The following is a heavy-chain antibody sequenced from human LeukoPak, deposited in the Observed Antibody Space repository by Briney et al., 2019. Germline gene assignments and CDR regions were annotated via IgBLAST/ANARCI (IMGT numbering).Heavy chain of an antibody. CDR1: GFTFSTYW. J-gene: IGHJ5*02. Sequence: GGSLRLSCAASGFTFSTYWMTWVRQAPGKGPEWVANIKEDGSATYYVDSVKGRFTISRDNAKKSLYLQMNSLRAEDTAVYYCARDSPGYLAYDPWGQETVVTVS. CDR3: ARDSPGYLAYDP. V-gene: IGHV3-7*04. D-gene: IGHD1-1*01. CDR2: IKEDGSAT.